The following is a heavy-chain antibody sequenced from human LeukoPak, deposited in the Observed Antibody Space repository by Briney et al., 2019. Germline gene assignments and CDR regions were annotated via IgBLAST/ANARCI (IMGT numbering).Heavy chain of an antibody. D-gene: IGHD3-22*01. V-gene: IGHV1-69*01. CDR2: IIPMFGTA. CDR1: GGPFSSYA. J-gene: IGHJ4*02. Sequence: SVKVSCKASGGPFSSYAISWVRQAPGQGLEWMGGIIPMFGTASYAQKFQGKVTITADASRRTAYMELNSLRSEDTAVYYCAKETRDSGGYQYWGQGTLVTVSS. CDR3: AKETRDSGGYQY.